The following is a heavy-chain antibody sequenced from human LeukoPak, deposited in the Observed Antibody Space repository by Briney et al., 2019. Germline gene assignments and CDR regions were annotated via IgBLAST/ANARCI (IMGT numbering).Heavy chain of an antibody. Sequence: PSETLSLTCNVSGGSISSSSHYWGWIRQPPGKGLGWIGSIYHSGSTYYNPSLKSRVTISVDTSKNQFSPKLSSVTAADTAVFCCARVRMTGYYNYYYYGMDVWGQGTTVTVSS. D-gene: IGHD3-9*01. J-gene: IGHJ6*02. CDR2: IYHSGST. V-gene: IGHV4-39*01. CDR3: ARVRMTGYYNYYYYGMDV. CDR1: GGSISSSSHY.